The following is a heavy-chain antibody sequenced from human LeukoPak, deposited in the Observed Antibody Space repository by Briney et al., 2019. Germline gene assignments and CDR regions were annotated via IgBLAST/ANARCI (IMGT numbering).Heavy chain of an antibody. CDR3: AREHDGHYYDSRPLDY. CDR1: GFTFSSYA. D-gene: IGHD3-22*01. J-gene: IGHJ4*02. V-gene: IGHV3-30-3*01. Sequence: GGSLRLSCAASGFTFSSYAMHWVRQAPGKGLEWVAVISYDGSNKYYADSVKGRFTISRDNSKNTLYLQMNSLRAEDTAVYYCAREHDGHYYDSRPLDYWGQGTLVTVSS. CDR2: ISYDGSNK.